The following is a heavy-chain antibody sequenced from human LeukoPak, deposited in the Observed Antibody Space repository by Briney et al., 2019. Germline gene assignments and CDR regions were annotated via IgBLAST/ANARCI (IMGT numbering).Heavy chain of an antibody. CDR3: ARVQALKRAFDL. V-gene: IGHV3-7*01. Sequence: GGSLRLSCAASGFTFSSYSMNWVRQAPGKGLEWVANINEDGSEKYYVDSVRGRFTISRDNAKNSLYLQMNSLRVEDTAVYYCARVQALKRAFDLWGRDTLVTVSS. J-gene: IGHJ2*01. CDR2: INEDGSEK. CDR1: GFTFSSYS.